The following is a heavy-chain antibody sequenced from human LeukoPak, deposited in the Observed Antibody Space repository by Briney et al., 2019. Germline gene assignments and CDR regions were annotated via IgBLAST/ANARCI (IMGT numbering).Heavy chain of an antibody. D-gene: IGHD1-14*01. CDR2: IKENGNEQ. V-gene: IGHV3-7*01. Sequence: HPGGSLRLFCEASGFTFTSYWMSWVRQAPEKGPEWVAHIKENGNEQYYADSVKGRFTISRDNVKQSLGLQMNSLRVEDTAVYYCARGPGDFDASDIWGQGTMVTVSS. J-gene: IGHJ3*02. CDR3: ARGPGDFDASDI. CDR1: GFTFTSYW.